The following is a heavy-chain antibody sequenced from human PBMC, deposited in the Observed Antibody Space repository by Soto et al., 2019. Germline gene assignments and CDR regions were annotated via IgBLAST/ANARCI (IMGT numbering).Heavy chain of an antibody. CDR1: GGSISSGGYY. J-gene: IGHJ6*02. Sequence: QVQLQESGPGLVKPSQTLSLTCTVSGGSISSGGYYWSWIRQHPGKGLEWIGYIYYSGSTYYNPSLKSRVTIAVDTSKNRFSLKLSSVTAADTAVYYCARELRFGEDYYGMDVWDQGTTVTVSS. CDR2: IYYSGST. CDR3: ARELRFGEDYYGMDV. D-gene: IGHD3-10*01. V-gene: IGHV4-31*03.